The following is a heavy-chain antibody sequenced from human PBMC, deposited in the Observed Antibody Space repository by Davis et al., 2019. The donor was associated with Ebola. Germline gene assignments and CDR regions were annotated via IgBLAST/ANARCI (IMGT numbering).Heavy chain of an antibody. CDR3: ARGGETRLEY. CDR1: GFSFSYYA. Sequence: PGGSLRLSCAASGFSFSYYAMTWVRQAPGKGLDWVSYVSASGDITYYADSVKGRFTISRDNSKNTLSLQMNSLRAEDTVVYYCARGGETRLEYWGQGTLVTVSS. CDR2: VSASGDIT. J-gene: IGHJ4*02. V-gene: IGHV3-23*01. D-gene: IGHD3-16*01.